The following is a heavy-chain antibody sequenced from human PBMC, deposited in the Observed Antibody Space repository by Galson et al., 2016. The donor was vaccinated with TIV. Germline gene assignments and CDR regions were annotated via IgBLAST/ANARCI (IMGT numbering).Heavy chain of an antibody. Sequence: SLRLSCAASGFTFSSYGMHWVRQAPGKGLEWVAVIWSDGRNTYYIASVKGRFTTYRDNSKKTLSLQMNSLRLEDTAVYYCARDGSSDWDNAPDQWGQGTLVTVSS. V-gene: IGHV3-33*01. D-gene: IGHD1/OR15-1a*01. CDR3: ARDGSSDWDNAPDQ. J-gene: IGHJ4*02. CDR1: GFTFSSYG. CDR2: IWSDGRNT.